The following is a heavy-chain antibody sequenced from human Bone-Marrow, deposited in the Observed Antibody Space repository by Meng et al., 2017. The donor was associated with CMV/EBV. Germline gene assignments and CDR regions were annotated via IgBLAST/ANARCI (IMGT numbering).Heavy chain of an antibody. J-gene: IGHJ4*02. CDR1: GFTFSSYS. CDR3: TRDCSSTSCSPFDY. D-gene: IGHD2-2*01. V-gene: IGHV3-21*03. Sequence: GESLKISCAASGFTFSSYSMNWVRQAPGKGLEWVSSISSSSSYIYYADSVKGRFTISRDNAKNSLYLQMNSLKTEDTAVYYCTRDCSSTSCSPFDYWGQGTLVTVSS. CDR2: ISSSSSYI.